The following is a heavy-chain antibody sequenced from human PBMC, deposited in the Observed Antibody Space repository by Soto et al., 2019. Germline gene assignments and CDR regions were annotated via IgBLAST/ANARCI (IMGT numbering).Heavy chain of an antibody. CDR3: ATLRSGYCSGGSCAKFYYYGMAV. Sequence: QVQLQESGPGLVKPSETLSLTCTVSGGSISSYYWSWIRQPPGKGLEWIGYIYYSGSTNYNPTLKSRVTISVDTSKNPFSLKLSSVAAADTAVYYCATLRSGYCSGGSCAKFYYYGMAVWGQGTTVPVSS. J-gene: IGHJ6*02. D-gene: IGHD2-15*01. CDR2: IYYSGST. V-gene: IGHV4-59*01. CDR1: GGSISSYY.